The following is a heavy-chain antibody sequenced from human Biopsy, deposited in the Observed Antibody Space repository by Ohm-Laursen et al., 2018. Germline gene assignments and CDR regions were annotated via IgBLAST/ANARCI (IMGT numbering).Heavy chain of an antibody. CDR3: ARDDDTTGHYNILNH. CDR2: VWFDGINK. V-gene: IGHV3-33*07. Sequence: SLRLSCTSSVFAFSYYGLYWVRMAPGKGLQRVGVVWFDGINKNYADSVKDRFIVSRVNTNNELYLQMSSLRDEDSAVYYCARDDDTTGHYNILNHWGQGTLVTVSS. J-gene: IGHJ5*02. CDR1: VFAFSYYG. D-gene: IGHD3-9*01.